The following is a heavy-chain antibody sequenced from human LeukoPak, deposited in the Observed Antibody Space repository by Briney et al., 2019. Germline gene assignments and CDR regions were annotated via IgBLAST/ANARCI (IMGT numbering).Heavy chain of an antibody. V-gene: IGHV1-46*01. Sequence: GASVRVSCKASGYTFTSYYMHWVRQAPGQGLEWMGIINPSGGSTSYAQKFQGRVTMTRDMPTSTVYMELSSLRSEDTAVYYCARAQGSYYHYYMDVWGKGTTVTVSS. J-gene: IGHJ6*03. CDR3: ARAQGSYYHYYMDV. CDR1: GYTFTSYY. CDR2: INPSGGST. D-gene: IGHD1-26*01.